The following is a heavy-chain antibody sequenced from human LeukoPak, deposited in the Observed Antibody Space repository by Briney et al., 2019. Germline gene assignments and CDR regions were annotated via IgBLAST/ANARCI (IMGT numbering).Heavy chain of an antibody. J-gene: IGHJ4*02. Sequence: ASVKVSCKASGYTFTSYGISWVREAPGQGLEWMGWINTNTGNPTYAQGLTGRSVFSLDTSVSTAYLQISSLKAEDTAVYYCAIWYCSGGRCYSNARTFDYWGQGTRVSVSS. CDR2: INTNTGNP. D-gene: IGHD2-15*01. CDR3: AIWYCSGGRCYSNARTFDY. CDR1: GYTFTSYG. V-gene: IGHV7-4-1*02.